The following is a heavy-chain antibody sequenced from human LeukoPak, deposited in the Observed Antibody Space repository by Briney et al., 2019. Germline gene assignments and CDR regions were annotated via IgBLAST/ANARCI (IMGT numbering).Heavy chain of an antibody. CDR3: ARDLGSGYYYEVFDY. J-gene: IGHJ4*02. CDR2: ISAYNGNT. D-gene: IGHD3-22*01. Sequence: GASVTLSCKASGYTFTSYGISWVRQAPGQGLEWMGWISAYNGNTNYAQKLQGRVTMTTGTSTSTAYMELRSLRSDDTAVYYCARDLGSGYYYEVFDYWGPGNLVTVSS. V-gene: IGHV1-18*01. CDR1: GYTFTSYG.